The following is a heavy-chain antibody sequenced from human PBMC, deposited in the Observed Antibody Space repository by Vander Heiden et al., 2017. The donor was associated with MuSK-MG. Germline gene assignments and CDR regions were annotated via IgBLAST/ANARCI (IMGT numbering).Heavy chain of an antibody. CDR3: ARDRHRLSGMDV. CDR1: GSTFSSYS. CDR2: ISSSSSTI. J-gene: IGHJ6*02. Sequence: EVQLVESGGGLVQLGGSLRPPCAASGSTFSSYSMNWVRQAPGKGLEWVSYISSSSSTIYYADSVKGRFTISRDNAKNSLYLQMNSLRAEDTAVYYCARDRHRLSGMDVWGQGTTVTVSS. V-gene: IGHV3-48*01.